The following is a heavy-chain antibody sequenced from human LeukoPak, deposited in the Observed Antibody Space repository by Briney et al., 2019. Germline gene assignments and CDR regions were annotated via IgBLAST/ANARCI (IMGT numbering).Heavy chain of an antibody. J-gene: IGHJ4*02. CDR1: GHSFTNYW. Sequence: GESLKISCNVSGHSFTNYWISWVRQKPGKGLEWMGRIDPSDSYVNYSPSFQDHVIISGAKSTNPAYLQWSSLKASDTAIYYCARHHIKGFLGGADNWGQGALVTVSS. V-gene: IGHV5-10-1*01. CDR2: IDPSDSYV. CDR3: ARHHIKGFLGGADN. D-gene: IGHD3-3*01.